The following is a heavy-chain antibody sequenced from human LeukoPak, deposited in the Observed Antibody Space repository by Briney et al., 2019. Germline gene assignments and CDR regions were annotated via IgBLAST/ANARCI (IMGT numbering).Heavy chain of an antibody. CDR2: INHYGST. V-gene: IGHV4-34*01. CDR1: GGSFSGYY. Sequence: PSETLSLTCAVYGGSFSGYYWNWIRQPPGKGLEWIGEINHYGSTKYSPSLKSRVTISGDTPKNQFSLRLNSVTAADTAVYYCARAYRAHQTFHSYHFFDFWGRGTLVTVSS. CDR3: ARAYRAHQTFHSYHFFDF. J-gene: IGHJ4*02. D-gene: IGHD5-18*01.